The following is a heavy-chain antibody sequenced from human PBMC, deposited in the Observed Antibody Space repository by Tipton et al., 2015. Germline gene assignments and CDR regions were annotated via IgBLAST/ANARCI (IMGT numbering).Heavy chain of an antibody. CDR1: GGSITSVDYY. Sequence: LRLSCTVSGGSITSVDYYWGWIRQPPGKGLQWIGSIYYSGSTYYNPSLKSRVTISVDTSKNQFSLKLTSVTAADTAVYYCARHIAAAARDWFDPWGQGTLVTVSS. V-gene: IGHV4-39*01. J-gene: IGHJ5*02. CDR3: ARHIAAAARDWFDP. CDR2: IYYSGST. D-gene: IGHD6-13*01.